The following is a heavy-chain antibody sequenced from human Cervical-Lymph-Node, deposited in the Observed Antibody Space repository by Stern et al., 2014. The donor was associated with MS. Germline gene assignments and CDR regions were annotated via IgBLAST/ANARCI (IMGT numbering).Heavy chain of an antibody. CDR3: ARVPGKT. CDR2: IYSGGTT. Sequence: EVQLVQSGGCLVQPWGSLRLSCAASEFTVSNNYMSWVRQAPGKGLEWVSFIYSGGTTYYADSVKGRSTISRDSSKNTLYLQINSLRVEDTAVYYCARVPGKTWGQGTLVTVSS. CDR1: EFTVSNNY. V-gene: IGHV3-66*02. J-gene: IGHJ5*02.